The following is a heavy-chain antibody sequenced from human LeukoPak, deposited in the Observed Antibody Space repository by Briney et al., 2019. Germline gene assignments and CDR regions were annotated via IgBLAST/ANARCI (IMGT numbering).Heavy chain of an antibody. V-gene: IGHV3-72*01. CDR3: ATSRGYSWALGN. CDR1: GVSFSDHY. D-gene: IGHD3-16*02. J-gene: IGHJ4*02. Sequence: PGGSLRLSCAASGVSFSDHYLDWVRQTPGKGLGWLGRIRDKAHSYSTQYAASVKGRFTISRDDSKNSFYLQMNNLQTEDTAVYFCATSRGYSWALGNWGQGSLLTVSS. CDR2: IRDKAHSYST.